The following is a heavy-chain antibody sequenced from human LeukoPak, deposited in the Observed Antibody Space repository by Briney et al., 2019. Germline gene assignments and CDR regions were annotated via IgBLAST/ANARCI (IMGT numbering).Heavy chain of an antibody. V-gene: IGHV1-69*13. CDR3: ARDRGSWGGYYHFDY. D-gene: IGHD3-3*01. CDR2: IIPIFGTA. CDR1: GGTFSSYA. Sequence: ASVKVSCKASGGTFSSYAISWVRQAPGQGLEWMGGIIPIFGTANYAQKFQGRVTITADESTSTAYMELSSLRSEDTAVYYCARDRGSWGGYYHFDYWGQGTLVTVSS. J-gene: IGHJ4*02.